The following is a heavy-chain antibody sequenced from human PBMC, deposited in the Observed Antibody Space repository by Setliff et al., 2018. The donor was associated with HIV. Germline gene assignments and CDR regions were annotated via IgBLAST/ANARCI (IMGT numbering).Heavy chain of an antibody. CDR2: IKQDGSEK. CDR1: GFTFSSYW. V-gene: IGHV3-7*01. CDR3: SGSTGFVDY. Sequence: PVGSLRLSCAASGFTFSSYWMSWVRQAPGKGLEWVANIKQDGSEKYYVDSVKGRFTISRDNAKNSLYLQMNSLRAEDTAVYYCSGSTGFVDYWGQGTLVTVSS. J-gene: IGHJ4*02. D-gene: IGHD3-22*01.